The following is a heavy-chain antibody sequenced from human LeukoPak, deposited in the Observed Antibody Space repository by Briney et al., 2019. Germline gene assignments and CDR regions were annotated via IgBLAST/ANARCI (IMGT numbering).Heavy chain of an antibody. D-gene: IGHD4-17*01. Sequence: PGRSLRLSCAASGFTFSSYAMHWVRQAPGKGLEWVAVISYDGSNKYYADSVKGRFTISRDNSKNTLYLQMNSLRAEDTAVYYCARDLGPATVTTGAFDIWGQGTLVTVSS. CDR2: ISYDGSNK. V-gene: IGHV3-30-3*01. CDR1: GFTFSSYA. J-gene: IGHJ4*02. CDR3: ARDLGPATVTTGAFDI.